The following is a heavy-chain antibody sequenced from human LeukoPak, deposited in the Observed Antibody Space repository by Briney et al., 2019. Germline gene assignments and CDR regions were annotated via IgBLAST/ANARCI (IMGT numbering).Heavy chain of an antibody. CDR3: ARVGYCSSTSCYQDYYYYGMDV. CDR1: GYTFTSYG. CDR2: ISAYNGNT. D-gene: IGHD2-2*01. Sequence: ASVKVSCKASGYTFTSYGISWVRQAPGQGLEWMGWISAYNGNTNYAQKLQGRVTMTTDTSTSTAYMELRSLRSDDTAVYYCARVGYCSSTSCYQDYYYYGMDVWGQGTTVTVSS. J-gene: IGHJ6*02. V-gene: IGHV1-18*01.